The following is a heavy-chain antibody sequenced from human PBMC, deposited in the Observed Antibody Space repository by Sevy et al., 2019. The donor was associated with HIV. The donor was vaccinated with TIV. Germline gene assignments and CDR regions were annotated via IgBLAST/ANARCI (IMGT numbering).Heavy chain of an antibody. J-gene: IGHJ6*02. D-gene: IGHD3-3*01. CDR2: IRYDGSNK. CDR1: GFTLSSYG. Sequence: GGSLRLSCAASGFTLSSYGMHWVRQAPGKGLEWVAVIRYDGSNKYYADSVKGRFTISRDNSKNSLYLQMNGLRAEDTAVYCCARDRLGITISAEWGGGMDVWGQGTTVTVSS. CDR3: ARDRLGITISAEWGGGMDV. V-gene: IGHV3-33*01.